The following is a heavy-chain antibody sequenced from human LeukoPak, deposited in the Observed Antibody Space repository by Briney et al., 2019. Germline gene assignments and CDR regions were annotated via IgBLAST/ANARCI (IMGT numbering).Heavy chain of an antibody. CDR3: ARSTMIDGAFDI. CDR2: LIPTFGTA. D-gene: IGHD3-22*01. V-gene: IGHV1-69*13. J-gene: IGHJ3*02. Sequence: ASVTVSCKGSGGTLSSYAIRWVRQAPGKGLEWMGGLIPTFGTANYAQKFQGRVTITADESTSTAYMERSSLRSEDTAVYYCARSTMIDGAFDIWGQGTMVTVSS. CDR1: GGTLSSYA.